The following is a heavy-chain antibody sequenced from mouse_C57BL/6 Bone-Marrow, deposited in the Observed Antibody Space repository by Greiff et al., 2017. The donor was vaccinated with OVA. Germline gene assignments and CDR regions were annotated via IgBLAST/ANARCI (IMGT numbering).Heavy chain of an antibody. V-gene: IGHV7-1*01. CDR2: SRNKANDYTT. J-gene: IGHJ4*01. Sequence: EVKLVESGGGLVQSGRSLRLSCATSGFTFSDFYMEWVRQAPGKGLEWIAASRNKANDYTTEYSASVKGRFIVSRDTSQSILYLQMNALRAEDTAIYYCARDVDDYPYYYAMDYWGQGTSVTVSS. D-gene: IGHD2-4*01. CDR3: ARDVDDYPYYYAMDY. CDR1: GFTFSDFY.